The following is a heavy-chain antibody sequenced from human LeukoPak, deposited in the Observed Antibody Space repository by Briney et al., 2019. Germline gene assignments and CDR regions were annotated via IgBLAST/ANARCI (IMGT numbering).Heavy chain of an antibody. V-gene: IGHV3-30*02. Sequence: PGGSLRLSCAASEFTFRNYGMHWVRQAPGKGLEWVAFIRYDGSNKYYVDSVNGRFTISRDNSKNTLYLQMNSLRAVDTAVYYCAKDRQWLVPGAFDIWGQGTMVTVSS. D-gene: IGHD6-19*01. CDR2: IRYDGSNK. J-gene: IGHJ3*02. CDR3: AKDRQWLVPGAFDI. CDR1: EFTFRNYG.